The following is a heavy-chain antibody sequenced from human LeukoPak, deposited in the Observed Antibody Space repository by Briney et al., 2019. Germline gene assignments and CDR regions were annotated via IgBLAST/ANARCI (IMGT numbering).Heavy chain of an antibody. D-gene: IGHD4-23*01. Sequence: SETLSLTCTVSGGSISSGGYYWSWIRQHPGKGLEWIGYIYYSGSTYYNPSLKSRVTISVDTSKNQFSLKLSSVTAADTAVYYRARDLYGGNFLGHAFDIWGQGTMVTVSS. CDR1: GGSISSGGYY. CDR2: IYYSGST. V-gene: IGHV4-31*03. J-gene: IGHJ3*02. CDR3: ARDLYGGNFLGHAFDI.